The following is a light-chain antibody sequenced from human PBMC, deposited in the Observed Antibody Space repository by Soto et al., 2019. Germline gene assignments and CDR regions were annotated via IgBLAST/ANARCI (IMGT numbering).Light chain of an antibody. Sequence: DIQMTQSPSTLSASIGERVTITCRASQTVSNWLAWYQQKPGKAPKLLIYDFSNLESGVPSRFSGSGSGTEFSLSISSLQPDDFASYYCQQNDSYSWTFGQGTKVEMK. CDR2: DFS. CDR1: QTVSNW. V-gene: IGKV1-5*01. CDR3: QQNDSYSWT. J-gene: IGKJ1*01.